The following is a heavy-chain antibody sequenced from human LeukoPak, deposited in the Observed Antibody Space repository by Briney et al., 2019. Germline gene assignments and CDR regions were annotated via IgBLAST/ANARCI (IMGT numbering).Heavy chain of an antibody. D-gene: IGHD3-9*01. J-gene: IGHJ4*02. V-gene: IGHV4-59*01. CDR1: GGSISSYY. CDR3: ATVVRDDILTGYYIDY. Sequence: SETLSLTCTVSGGSISSYYWSWTRQPPGKGLEWIGYIYYSGSTKYNPSFKSRVTISVDTSKNQFSLKLISVTAADTAVYYCATVVRDDILTGYYIDYWGQGTLVTVSS. CDR2: IYYSGST.